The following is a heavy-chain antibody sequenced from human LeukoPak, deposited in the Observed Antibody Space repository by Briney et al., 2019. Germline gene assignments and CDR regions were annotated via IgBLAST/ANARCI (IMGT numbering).Heavy chain of an antibody. V-gene: IGHV4-4*07. CDR3: ARVGNFAFFDY. J-gene: IGHJ4*02. CDR2: IYSSGNS. D-gene: IGHD1-7*01. CDR1: GGSISSHYY. Sequence: PSETLSLTCTVSGGSISSHYYWNWFRQPAGKGLEWIGRIYSSGNSYYNASLQSRVTMSVDTSKNQFSLKLTSVTAADTAVYYCARVGNFAFFDYWGQGTLVTVSS.